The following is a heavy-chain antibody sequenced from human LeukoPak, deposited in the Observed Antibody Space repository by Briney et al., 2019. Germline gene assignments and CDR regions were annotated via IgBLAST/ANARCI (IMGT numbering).Heavy chain of an antibody. J-gene: IGHJ6*03. D-gene: IGHD5-18*01. V-gene: IGHV3-48*04. CDR1: GFTFSSYS. CDR2: ISSSGSTI. Sequence: GGSLRLSCAASGFTFSSYSMNWVRQAPGKGLEWVSYISSSGSTIYYADSVKDRFTISRDNSKNSLYLQMNSLRTEDTALYYCAKDGRYSYGGSYYYYYMDVWGKGTTVTISS. CDR3: AKDGRYSYGGSYYYYYMDV.